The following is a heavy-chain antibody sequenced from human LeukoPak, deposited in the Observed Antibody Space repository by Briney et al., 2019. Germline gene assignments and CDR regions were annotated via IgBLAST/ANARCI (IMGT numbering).Heavy chain of an antibody. J-gene: IGHJ6*02. Sequence: SGRSLRLSCTASGFTFGVYAMSWVRQAPGRGLEWVSFIRSKAYGGTTEYAASVKGRFTISRDDSKSIAYLQMNSLKTEDTAVYYCRGDSSGYYSDYGMDVWGQGTTVTVSS. CDR3: RGDSSGYYSDYGMDV. CDR1: GFTFGVYA. CDR2: IRSKAYGGTT. V-gene: IGHV3-49*04. D-gene: IGHD3-22*01.